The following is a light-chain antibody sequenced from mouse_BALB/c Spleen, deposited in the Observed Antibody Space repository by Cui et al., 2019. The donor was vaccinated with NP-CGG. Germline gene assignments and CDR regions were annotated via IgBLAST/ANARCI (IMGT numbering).Light chain of an antibody. J-gene: IGLJ1*01. CDR1: AGAVTTSNY. Sequence: HAVVTQESALTTSPGETVTLICRSSAGAVTTSNYANWVQEKPDHLFTGLIGGTKNRAPGVPARFSGSLIGDKAALTITGAQTEDETIYFCALWYSNHWVFGGGTKLTVL. CDR3: ALWYSNHWV. V-gene: IGLV1*01. CDR2: GTK.